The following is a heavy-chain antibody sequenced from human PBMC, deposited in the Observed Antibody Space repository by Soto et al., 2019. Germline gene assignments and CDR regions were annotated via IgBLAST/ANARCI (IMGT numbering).Heavy chain of an antibody. CDR3: ARVWFGESSWFDP. V-gene: IGHV4-30-2*01. CDR2: ICHSGNT. D-gene: IGHD3-10*01. Sequence: PSETQSLTCTVSGGSITIGGYCWSWIRQPPGQGLEWIGYICHSGNTYYNPSLKSRVTTSLARSKNQFSLNLSSVTAADTAVYYCARVWFGESSWFDPWGQGTLVTVSS. J-gene: IGHJ5*02. CDR1: GGSITIGGYC.